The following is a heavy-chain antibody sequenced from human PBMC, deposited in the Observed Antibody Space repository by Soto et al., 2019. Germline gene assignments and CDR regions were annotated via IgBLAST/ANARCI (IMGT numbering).Heavy chain of an antibody. J-gene: IGHJ4*02. CDR1: GGYVSSGSYY. D-gene: IGHD3-10*01. CDR2: VYYSGST. Sequence: SETLSLTCTVSGGYVSSGSYYWSWIRQPPGKGLEWVGYVYYSGSTSYNPSLKSRVTISLDTSKNQFSLKLRSVTAADTAVYYCARDDYHGSGSFDYWGQRTLVTVSS. CDR3: ARDDYHGSGSFDY. V-gene: IGHV4-61*01.